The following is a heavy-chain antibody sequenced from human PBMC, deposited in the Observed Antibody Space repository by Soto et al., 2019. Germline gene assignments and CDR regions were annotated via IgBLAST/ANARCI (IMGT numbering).Heavy chain of an antibody. V-gene: IGHV5-10-1*01. CDR3: ALYGSGSYYRPPYYYYGMDV. Sequence: PGEALKISGKGSGYSFASYWISWVRQMPGKGLEWMGRIDPSDSYTNYSPSFQGHVTISADKSISTAYLQWSSLKASDTAMYYCALYGSGSYYRPPYYYYGMDVWGQGTTVTVSS. J-gene: IGHJ6*02. CDR1: GYSFASYW. D-gene: IGHD3-10*01. CDR2: IDPSDSYT.